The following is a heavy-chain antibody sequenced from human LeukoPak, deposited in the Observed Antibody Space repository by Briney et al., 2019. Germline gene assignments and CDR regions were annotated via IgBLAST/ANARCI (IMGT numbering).Heavy chain of an antibody. Sequence: GGSLRLSCAASGFTFSSYGMHWVRQAPGKGLEWVAVISYDGSNKYYADSVKGRFTISRDNSKNTLYLQMNSLRAEDTAVYYCAREVYGDYGGFDYWGQGTLVTVSS. V-gene: IGHV3-30*03. J-gene: IGHJ4*02. CDR3: AREVYGDYGGFDY. CDR1: GFTFSSYG. CDR2: ISYDGSNK. D-gene: IGHD4-17*01.